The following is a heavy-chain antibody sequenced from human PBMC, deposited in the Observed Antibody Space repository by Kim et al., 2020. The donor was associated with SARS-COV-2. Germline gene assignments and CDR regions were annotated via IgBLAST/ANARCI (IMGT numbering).Heavy chain of an antibody. CDR3: AKDVPGDAYYFDY. Sequence: GGSLRLSCAASGFTFSSYAMSWVRQAPGKGLEWVSVIYSGGSSTYSADSVKGRFTISSDNSKNTLNLQMNSRSAEATAVYYCAKDVPGDAYYFDYWGQGTLVTVSS. CDR2: IYSGGSST. J-gene: IGHJ4*02. V-gene: IGHV3-23*03. D-gene: IGHD1-1*01. CDR1: GFTFSSYA.